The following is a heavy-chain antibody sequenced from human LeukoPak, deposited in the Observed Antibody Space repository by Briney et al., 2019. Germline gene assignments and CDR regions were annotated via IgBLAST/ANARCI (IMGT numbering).Heavy chain of an antibody. J-gene: IGHJ4*02. D-gene: IGHD6-13*01. CDR1: GFTFSDYY. Sequence: GGSLRLSCAASGFTFSDYYMSWIRQAPGKGLEWVSYISSSGSTIYYADSVKGRFTISRDNARNLLFLQMNSLRAEDTAVYYCASDIVAPGLHFEYWGQGSLVTVSS. CDR2: ISSSGSTI. CDR3: ASDIVAPGLHFEY. V-gene: IGHV3-11*01.